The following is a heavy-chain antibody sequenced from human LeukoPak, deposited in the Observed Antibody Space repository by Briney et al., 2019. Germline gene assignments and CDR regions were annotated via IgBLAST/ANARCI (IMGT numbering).Heavy chain of an antibody. J-gene: IGHJ5*02. D-gene: IGHD6-13*01. CDR3: ARAQRYSNNWFDP. V-gene: IGHV3-11*01. CDR2: ISSSGSTI. Sequence: GGSLGLSCTASGFTFSDYYMSWIRQAPGKGLEWVSYISSSGSTIYYADSVKGRFTNSRDNTKNSLYLQMNSLRAEDTAVYYCARAQRYSNNWFDPWGQGTLVTVSS. CDR1: GFTFSDYY.